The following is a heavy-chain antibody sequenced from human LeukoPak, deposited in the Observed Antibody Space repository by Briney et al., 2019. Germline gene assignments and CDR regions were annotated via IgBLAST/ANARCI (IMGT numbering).Heavy chain of an antibody. J-gene: IGHJ4*02. Sequence: ASVKVSCKASTSTFTDYYIHWVRQAPGRGLEWMGWIDPRTGAANDPQKFQDRLTMTRDASITTAYMELSRLSSDDTAIYYCAGGTYGDYFDSWGQGTLVTVSS. D-gene: IGHD3-16*01. V-gene: IGHV1-2*02. CDR3: AGGTYGDYFDS. CDR1: TSTFTDYY. CDR2: IDPRTGAA.